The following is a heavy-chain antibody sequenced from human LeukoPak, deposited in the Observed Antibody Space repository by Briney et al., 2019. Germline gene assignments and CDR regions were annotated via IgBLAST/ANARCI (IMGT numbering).Heavy chain of an antibody. D-gene: IGHD6-19*01. Sequence: ASVKVSCKASGYTFTGYYMHWVRQAPGQGLEWMGCINPNSGGSTTYAQKVQGRITMTSDTATSTVYMDLSSLRSEDTAVYYCARDRRIAVAGTPPDYWGQGTLVTVSS. CDR2: INPNSGGST. J-gene: IGHJ4*02. CDR1: GYTFTGYY. V-gene: IGHV1-46*01. CDR3: ARDRRIAVAGTPPDY.